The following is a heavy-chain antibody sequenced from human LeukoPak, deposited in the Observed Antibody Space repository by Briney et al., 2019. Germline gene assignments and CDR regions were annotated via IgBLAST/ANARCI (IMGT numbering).Heavy chain of an antibody. CDR3: SKLASSGWLSASDY. CDR2: IGATQTYI. J-gene: IGHJ4*02. Sequence: GGSLRLSCTGAGFTFATYTFNWVRQAPGKGLEWVASIGATQTYIYYADSVKGRFTVSRDNSKNTLYLQMNSLRAEDTAVYYCSKLASSGWLSASDYWGQGALVTVSS. V-gene: IGHV3-21*04. CDR1: GFTFATYT. D-gene: IGHD6-19*01.